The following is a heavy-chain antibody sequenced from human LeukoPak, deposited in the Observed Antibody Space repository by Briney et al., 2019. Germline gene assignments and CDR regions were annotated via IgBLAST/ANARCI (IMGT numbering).Heavy chain of an antibody. CDR1: GFILNDYG. CDR3: ARDRHCVNGVCHSPPGMDV. CDR2: IWFDKNQ. V-gene: IGHV3-33*01. J-gene: IGHJ6*02. Sequence: GRSLRLSCAASGFILNDYGMHWVRQAPGKGLEWVADIWFDKNQHFADSVKGRFAISRDNSKNTVYLQINSLRAEDTAVYYCARDRHCVNGVCHSPPGMDVWGQGTTVTVSS. D-gene: IGHD2-8*01.